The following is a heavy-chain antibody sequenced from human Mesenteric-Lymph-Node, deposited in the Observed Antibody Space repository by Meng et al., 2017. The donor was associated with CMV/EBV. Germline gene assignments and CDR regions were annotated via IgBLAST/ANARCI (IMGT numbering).Heavy chain of an antibody. J-gene: IGHJ5*02. CDR3: AKDYGIAGRPSDS. D-gene: IGHD6-6*01. Sequence: KASRGSFHSYAIKWARKAPGPRLEWKGRIIPNFSTTNNGQKIPGRVTITTDDSPNTAPMELRGLRSDDTAVYYCAKDYGIAGRPSDSWGQGTLVTVSS. V-gene: IGHV1-69*05. CDR1: RGSFHSYA. CDR2: IIPNFSTT.